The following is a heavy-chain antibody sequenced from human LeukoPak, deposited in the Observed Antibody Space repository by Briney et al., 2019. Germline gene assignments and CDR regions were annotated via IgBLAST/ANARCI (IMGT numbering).Heavy chain of an antibody. Sequence: PSETLSLTCSVSGESIISSYFWSWTRQPAGKGLEWIGRIYNTGNTDYNPSLKSRVTMSVDTSRNQFSLKVYSVTAADTAVYYCSKYASGSLVVWGQGTLVTVSS. J-gene: IGHJ4*02. V-gene: IGHV4-4*07. CDR2: IYNTGNT. D-gene: IGHD3-10*01. CDR3: SKYASGSLVV. CDR1: GESIISSYF.